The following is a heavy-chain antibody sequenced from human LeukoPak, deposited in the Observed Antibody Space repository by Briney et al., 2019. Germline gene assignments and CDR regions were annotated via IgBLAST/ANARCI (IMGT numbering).Heavy chain of an antibody. CDR2: INHSGST. D-gene: IGHD3-22*01. Sequence: SETLSLTCTVSGGSISSGGYYWSWIRQPPGKGLEWIGEINHSGSTNYNPSLKSRVTISVDTSKNQFSLKLSSVTAADKAVYYCARHGSGYYYDSRSRRPFDYWGQGTLVTVSS. CDR1: GGSISSGGYY. CDR3: ARHGSGYYYDSRSRRPFDY. V-gene: IGHV4-39*01. J-gene: IGHJ4*02.